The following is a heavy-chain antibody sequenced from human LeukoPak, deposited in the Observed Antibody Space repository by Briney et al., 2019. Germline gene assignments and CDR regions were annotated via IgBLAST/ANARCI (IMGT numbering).Heavy chain of an antibody. CDR2: IYYSANT. CDR3: ARHGANRVNWFDP. V-gene: IGHV4-59*08. CDR1: GGSISSYY. J-gene: IGHJ5*02. D-gene: IGHD4/OR15-4a*01. Sequence: PSETLSLTCTVSGGSISSYYWSWIRQPPGKGLEWIGYIYYSANTNYNPSLKSRVTISVDTSKNQFSLKLSSVTAADTAVYYCARHGANRVNWFDPWGQGTLVTVSS.